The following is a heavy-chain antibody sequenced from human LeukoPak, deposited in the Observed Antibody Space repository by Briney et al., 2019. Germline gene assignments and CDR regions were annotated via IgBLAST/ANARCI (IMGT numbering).Heavy chain of an antibody. V-gene: IGHV4-59*01. J-gene: IGHJ6*03. CDR2: IYYSGST. Sequence: KPSETLSLTCTVSGGSISNYYWSWIRQPPGKRLEWIGYIYYSGSTNYNPSLRSRVTISVDTSKNQFSLKLSSVTAADTAVYYCARANEYCSGGSCYPLSYMDVWGKGTTVTISS. CDR1: GGSISNYY. D-gene: IGHD2-15*01. CDR3: ARANEYCSGGSCYPLSYMDV.